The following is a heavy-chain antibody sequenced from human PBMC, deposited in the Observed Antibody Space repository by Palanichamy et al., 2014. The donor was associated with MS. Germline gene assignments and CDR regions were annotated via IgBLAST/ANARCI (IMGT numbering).Heavy chain of an antibody. D-gene: IGHD3-10*01. CDR2: INPSGGYT. V-gene: IGHV1-46*01. CDR3: AKGKGSGSSWSAMDV. J-gene: IGHJ6*01. Sequence: QVQLVQSEAEVKKPGASVKVSCKTSGYTFINNCIYWMRQAPGEGLEWMGTINPSGGYTSYPQKVQDRITMTRDTSTGTVFMELRSLRSEDTAVYYCAKGKGSGSSWSAMDVWGQGTTVTV. CDR1: GYTFINNC.